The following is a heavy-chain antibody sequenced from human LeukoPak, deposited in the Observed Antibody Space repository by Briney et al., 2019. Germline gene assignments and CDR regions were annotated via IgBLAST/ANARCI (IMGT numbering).Heavy chain of an antibody. CDR1: GNSISSGDNY. CDR3: ARASYSYDINGWVPFDY. D-gene: IGHD3-22*01. J-gene: IGHJ4*02. V-gene: IGHV4-61*02. CDR2: NYTSGSN. Sequence: PSETLSLTCTVSGNSISSGDNYWSWIRQPTGKGLEWIGRNYTSGSNNYDPFLKSRVTISGDTSKNQFSLRLSSVTAADTAVYYCARASYSYDINGWVPFDYWGQGTLVTVSS.